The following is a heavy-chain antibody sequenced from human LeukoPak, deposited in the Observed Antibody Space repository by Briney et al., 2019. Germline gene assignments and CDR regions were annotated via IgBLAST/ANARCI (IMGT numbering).Heavy chain of an antibody. J-gene: IGHJ3*02. CDR2: IIPIFGTA. Sequence: EASVKVSCKASGGTFSSYAISWVRHAPGQGLEWMGVIIPIFGTANYAQKFQGRVTITADESTSTAYMELSSLRSEDTAVYYCASPYYYDSSGYYSAFDIWGQGTTVTVSS. CDR1: GGTFSSYA. CDR3: ASPYYYDSSGYYSAFDI. D-gene: IGHD3-22*01. V-gene: IGHV1-69*01.